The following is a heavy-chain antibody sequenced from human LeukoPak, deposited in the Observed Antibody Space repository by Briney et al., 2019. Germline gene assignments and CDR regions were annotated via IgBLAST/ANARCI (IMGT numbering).Heavy chain of an antibody. CDR1: GYSISSGHY. V-gene: IGHV4-38-2*01. CDR2: IYHSGST. Sequence: SETLSLTCAVSGYSISSGHYWGWIRQPPGKGLEWIGGIYHSGSTSYNPSLKSRVTISVDTSKNQFSLKLNSVTAADPAVYYCARNDSSGYFDYWGQGTLVTVSS. CDR3: ARNDSSGYFDY. J-gene: IGHJ4*02. D-gene: IGHD3-22*01.